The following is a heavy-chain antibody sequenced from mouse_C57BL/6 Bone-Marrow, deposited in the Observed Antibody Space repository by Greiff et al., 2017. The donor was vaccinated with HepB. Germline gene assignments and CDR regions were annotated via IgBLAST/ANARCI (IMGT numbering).Heavy chain of an antibody. CDR3: ARSGYYGSSLYYYAMDY. V-gene: IGHV1-52*01. J-gene: IGHJ4*01. CDR1: GYTFTSYW. CDR2: IDPSDSET. Sequence: QVQLQQSGAELVRPGSSVKLSCKASGYTFTSYWMHWVKQRPIQGLEWIGNIDPSDSETHYNQKFKDKATLTVDKSSSTAYMQLSSLTSEDSAVYDCARSGYYGSSLYYYAMDYWGQGTSVTVSS. D-gene: IGHD1-1*01.